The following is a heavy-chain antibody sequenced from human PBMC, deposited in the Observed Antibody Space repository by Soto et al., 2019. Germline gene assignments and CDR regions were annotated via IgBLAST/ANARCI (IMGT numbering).Heavy chain of an antibody. J-gene: IGHJ6*02. CDR1: GGSISTGGNY. CDR2: IYYSGST. CDR3: ARDSTVTTTLLDV. D-gene: IGHD4-17*01. V-gene: IGHV4-31*03. Sequence: QVQLQESGPGLVKPSQTLSLTCTVSGGSISTGGNYWSWIRQHPGKGLEWIGYIYYSGSTYYNPSLKSRVTISVDTSKNKFSLKLTSVTAADTAVYYCARDSTVTTTLLDVWGQGTTVTVSS.